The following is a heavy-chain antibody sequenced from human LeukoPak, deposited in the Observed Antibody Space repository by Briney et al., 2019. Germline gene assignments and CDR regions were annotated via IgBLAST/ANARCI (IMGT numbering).Heavy chain of an antibody. CDR3: ASTPIAVAGIGSFDI. CDR1: GYSFTSYW. D-gene: IGHD6-19*01. J-gene: IGHJ3*02. V-gene: IGHV5-10-1*01. Sequence: GESLQISCKGSGYSFTSYWISWVRQMPGKGLEWMGRIDPSDSYTNYSPSFQGHVTISADKSISTAYLQWSSLKASDTAMYYCASTPIAVAGIGSFDIWGQGTMVTVSS. CDR2: IDPSDSYT.